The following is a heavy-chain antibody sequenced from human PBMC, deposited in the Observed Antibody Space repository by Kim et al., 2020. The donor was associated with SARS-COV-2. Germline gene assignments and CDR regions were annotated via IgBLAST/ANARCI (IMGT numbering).Heavy chain of an antibody. Sequence: SMKGRFTNSRANAKKSLYLQMNSLRAEDTAVYYCARSPTSSSWFLWYFDLWGRGTLVTVSS. CDR3: ARSPTSSSWFLWYFDL. V-gene: IGHV3-11*03. D-gene: IGHD6-13*01. J-gene: IGHJ2*01.